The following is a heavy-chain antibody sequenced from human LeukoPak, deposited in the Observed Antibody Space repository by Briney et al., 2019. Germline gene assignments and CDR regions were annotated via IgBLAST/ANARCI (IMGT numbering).Heavy chain of an antibody. D-gene: IGHD3-3*01. Sequence: PSQTLSLTCTVSGGSISSSSYYWVLIRQPPAKGLVWIGSIYYSGSTYYNPSLKSRVTISVDTSKNQFSLKLSSVTAADTAVYYCARHFLVGPETAAHDAFDIWGQGTMVTVSS. CDR3: ARHFLVGPETAAHDAFDI. V-gene: IGHV4-39*01. J-gene: IGHJ3*02. CDR2: IYYSGST. CDR1: GGSISSSSYY.